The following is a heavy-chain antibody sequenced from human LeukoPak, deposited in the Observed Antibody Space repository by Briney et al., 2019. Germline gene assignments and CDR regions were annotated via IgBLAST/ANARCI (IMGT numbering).Heavy chain of an antibody. Sequence: GGSLRLSCAASGFTFSSYEMNWVRQAPGKGLEWVSYISSSGSTIYYADSVKGRFTISRDNAKNSLYLQMNSLRAEDTAVYYCARDSIAAAGTGLDYWGQGTLVTVSS. CDR1: GFTFSSYE. V-gene: IGHV3-48*03. J-gene: IGHJ4*02. CDR3: ARDSIAAAGTGLDY. CDR2: ISSSGSTI. D-gene: IGHD6-13*01.